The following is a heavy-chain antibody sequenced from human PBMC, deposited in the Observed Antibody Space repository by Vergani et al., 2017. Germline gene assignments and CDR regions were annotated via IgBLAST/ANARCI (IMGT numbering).Heavy chain of an antibody. CDR1: GGSISSGDHC. V-gene: IGHV4-31*04. Sequence: QVRLEESGPGLVKPSETLSLTCAVSGGSISSGDHCWTWIRQRPGKGLEWIGYIFYSGTTYDNPSLRSRLTISVDTSQNQFSLKLRSVIAADTAVYYCARVDTQVPATSHFYYMDVWGKGTTVVVSS. J-gene: IGHJ6*03. CDR2: IFYSGTT. D-gene: IGHD6-25*01. CDR3: ARVDTQVPATSHFYYMDV.